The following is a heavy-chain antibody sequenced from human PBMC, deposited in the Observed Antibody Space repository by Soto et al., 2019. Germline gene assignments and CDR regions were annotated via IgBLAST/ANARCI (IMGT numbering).Heavy chain of an antibody. CDR3: ARDRGDYDFWSGNKGRFDP. D-gene: IGHD3-3*01. V-gene: IGHV4-59*01. Sequence: QVQLQESGPGLVKPSETLSLTCTVSGGSISSYYWSWIRQPPGKGLEWIGYIYYSGSTNYNPSLKSRVTISVDTAKNQFSLKLSSVNASDTAVYYCARDRGDYDFWSGNKGRFDPWGQGTLVTVAS. CDR1: GGSISSYY. J-gene: IGHJ5*02. CDR2: IYYSGST.